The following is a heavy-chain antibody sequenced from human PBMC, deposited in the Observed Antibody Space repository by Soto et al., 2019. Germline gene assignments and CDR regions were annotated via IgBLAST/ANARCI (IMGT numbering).Heavy chain of an antibody. V-gene: IGHV1-69*01. CDR2: IIPIFGTA. CDR3: AREGITMVRGVIVTPYYFDY. CDR1: GGTFSSYA. D-gene: IGHD3-10*01. J-gene: IGHJ4*02. Sequence: QVQLVQSGAEVKKPGSSVKVSCKASGGTFSSYAISWVRQAPGQGLEWMGGIIPIFGTANYAQKFQGRVTIYADESTSTAYMELSSLRSEDTAVYYCAREGITMVRGVIVTPYYFDYWGQGTLVTVSS.